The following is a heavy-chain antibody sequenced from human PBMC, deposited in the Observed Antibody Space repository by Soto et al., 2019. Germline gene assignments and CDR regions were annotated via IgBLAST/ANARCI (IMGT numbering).Heavy chain of an antibody. J-gene: IGHJ3*02. Sequence: VQLVESGGGLVQPGESLRLSCTASGLTFSTSWLTWVRQAPGEGLEWVSNIRPAGNVPHYADSVKDRFTISRDNAKNSVFLQMSGLRVEDTAVYYCATANTPYAFDMWGQGTMVTVSS. CDR3: ATANTPYAFDM. CDR1: GLTFSTSW. V-gene: IGHV3-7*01. CDR2: IRPAGNVP.